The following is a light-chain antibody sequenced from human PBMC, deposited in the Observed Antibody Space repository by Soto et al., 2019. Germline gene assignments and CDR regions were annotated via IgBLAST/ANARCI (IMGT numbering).Light chain of an antibody. CDR2: KAS. V-gene: IGKV1-5*03. Sequence: DIQMTQSPSTLSASVGDRVTITCRASESLSNWLAWYQQKPGKAPKLLIYKASSLESGVPSRFTGSGSGTEFTLTISSLQPDDFATYYCQQYDTYWTFGQGTKVVI. CDR1: ESLSNW. CDR3: QQYDTYWT. J-gene: IGKJ1*01.